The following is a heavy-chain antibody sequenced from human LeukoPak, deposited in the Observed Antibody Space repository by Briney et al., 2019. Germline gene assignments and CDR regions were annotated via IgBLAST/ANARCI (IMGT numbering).Heavy chain of an antibody. CDR3: ARDSIEVGTYFDY. CDR1: GYIFTGYF. J-gene: IGHJ4*02. Sequence: ASVKVSCKASGYIFTGYFIHWVRQAPGQGLEWMGWINPNSGGTNYAQKFQGRVTMTRDTSISTAYVELSRLISDDTAVYYCARDSIEVGTYFDYWGQGTLVTVSP. D-gene: IGHD6-19*01. V-gene: IGHV1-2*02. CDR2: INPNSGGT.